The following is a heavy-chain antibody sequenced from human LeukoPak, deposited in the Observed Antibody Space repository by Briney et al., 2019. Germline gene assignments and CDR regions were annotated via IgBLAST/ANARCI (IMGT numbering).Heavy chain of an antibody. V-gene: IGHV1-69*02. CDR3: ARGYVGGNSRDAFDI. J-gene: IGHJ3*02. CDR1: GRTFSSYT. D-gene: IGHD4-23*01. Sequence: ASVKVSCNASGRTFSSYTISWVRQAPGQGLEWMGRIIPILGIANYAQKFQGRVTITADKSTSTAYMELSSLRSEDTAVYYCARGYVGGNSRDAFDIWGQGTMVTVSS. CDR2: IIPILGIA.